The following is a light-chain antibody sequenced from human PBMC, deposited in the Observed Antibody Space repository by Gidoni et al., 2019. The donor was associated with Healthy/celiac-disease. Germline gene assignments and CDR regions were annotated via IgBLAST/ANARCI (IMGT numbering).Light chain of an antibody. J-gene: IGKJ2*01. V-gene: IGKV1-39*01. Sequence: DIQMTQSPSSLSAYVGDRVTITCRASQSISSYLNWYQQKPGKAPKLLIYSASSFQSGVPSRFSGSGSVTDFTLTISSLQPEDFATYYCQQSYSTPYTFGQGTKLEIQ. CDR1: QSISSY. CDR2: SAS. CDR3: QQSYSTPYT.